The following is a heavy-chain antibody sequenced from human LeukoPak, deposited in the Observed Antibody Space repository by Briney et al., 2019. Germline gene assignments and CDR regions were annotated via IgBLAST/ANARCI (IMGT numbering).Heavy chain of an antibody. CDR2: ISRLGDNI. D-gene: IGHD6-25*01. Sequence: GSLRLSCAASGFTFSSYAMSWVRQAPGKGLEWVSHISRLGDNIYYADSVKGRFTISRDNSKNTLYLQMNSLKAEDTARYYCANWDGSYSSGWYDFWGQGTLVTVSS. J-gene: IGHJ5*01. CDR1: GFTFSSYA. V-gene: IGHV3-23*01. CDR3: ANWDGSYSSGWYDF.